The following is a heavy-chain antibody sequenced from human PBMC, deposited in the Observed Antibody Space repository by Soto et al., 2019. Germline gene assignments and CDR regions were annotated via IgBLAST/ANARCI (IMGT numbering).Heavy chain of an antibody. CDR3: TRDRSEGSGRYFWVDS. CDR1: GGSINFYY. CDR2: IYTSGSA. D-gene: IGHD1-26*01. Sequence: PSETLSLTCTVSGGSINFYYWSWIRQPAGKELEWIGRIYTSGSANYNPSLKSRVTMSVDTSKNQLPLKLRSVTAADSAIYYCTRDRSEGSGRYFWVDSWGQGILVTVSS. V-gene: IGHV4-4*07. J-gene: IGHJ4*02.